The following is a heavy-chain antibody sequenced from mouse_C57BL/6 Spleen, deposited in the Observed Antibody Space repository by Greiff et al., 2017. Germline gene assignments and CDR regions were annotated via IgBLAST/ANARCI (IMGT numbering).Heavy chain of an antibody. CDR1: GYTFTSYW. V-gene: IGHV1-69*01. Sequence: QVQLQQPGAELVMPGASVKLSCKASGYTFTSYWMHWVKQRPGQGLEWIGEIDPSDSYTNYNQKFKGKSTLTVDKSSSTAYMQLSSLTSEDSAVYYCARTYPITTVVATRAMDYWGQETSVTVSS. CDR3: ARTYPITTVVATRAMDY. D-gene: IGHD1-1*01. CDR2: IDPSDSYT. J-gene: IGHJ4*01.